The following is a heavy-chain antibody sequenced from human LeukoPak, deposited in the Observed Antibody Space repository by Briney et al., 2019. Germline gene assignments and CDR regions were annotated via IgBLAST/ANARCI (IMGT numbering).Heavy chain of an antibody. J-gene: IGHJ4*02. D-gene: IGHD3-9*01. CDR2: IYYSGST. V-gene: IGHV4-39*07. CDR3: ARQLDILTGYYVG. Sequence: SETLSLTCTVSGGSISSYYWGWIRQPPGKGLEWIGSIYYSGSTYYNPSLKSRVTISVDTSKNQFSLKLSSVTAADTAVYYCARQLDILTGYYVGWGQGTLVTVSS. CDR1: GGSISSYY.